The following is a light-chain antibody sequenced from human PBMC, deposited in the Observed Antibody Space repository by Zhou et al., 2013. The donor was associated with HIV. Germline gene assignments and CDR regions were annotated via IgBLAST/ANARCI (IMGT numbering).Light chain of an antibody. Sequence: EIVLTQSPGTLSLSPGERATLSCRASQSVSSSYLAWYQQKPGQAPRLLIYGASNRATGIPDRFSGSGSGTDFTLTISRLEPEDFAVYYCQDYNNWPWTFGQGTKVEIK. V-gene: IGKV3-20*01. CDR1: QSVSSSY. J-gene: IGKJ1*01. CDR2: GAS. CDR3: QDYNNWPWT.